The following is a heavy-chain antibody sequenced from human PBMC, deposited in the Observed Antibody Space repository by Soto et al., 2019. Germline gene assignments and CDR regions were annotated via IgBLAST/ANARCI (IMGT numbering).Heavy chain of an antibody. CDR2: IYYTGNT. CDR3: VRVEMYAGELPPNFDR. J-gene: IGHJ4*02. Sequence: PSETLSLTCTVSGDSLGSSYHYWGWIRQLPGKGLEWIGSIYYTGNTYYNPSLKSRVSISVDMATNEISLRLRAESVADTAVYYCVRVEMYAGELPPNFDRWGQGDLVTV. D-gene: IGHD3-9*01. V-gene: IGHV4-39*01. CDR1: GDSLGSSYHY.